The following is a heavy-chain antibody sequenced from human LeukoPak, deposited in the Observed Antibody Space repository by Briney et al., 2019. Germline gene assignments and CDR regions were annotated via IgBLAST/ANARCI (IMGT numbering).Heavy chain of an antibody. CDR3: ARGYSNSWYTPDY. D-gene: IGHD6-13*01. V-gene: IGHV3-23*01. CDR1: GFTFSSYA. Sequence: GGSLRLSCAASGFTFSSYAMSWVRQAPGKGLEWVSAISGSGGSTYYADSVKGRLTISRDNSKNTLYLQMSSLRADDTAVYYCARGYSNSWYTPDYWGQGTLVTVSS. CDR2: ISGSGGST. J-gene: IGHJ4*02.